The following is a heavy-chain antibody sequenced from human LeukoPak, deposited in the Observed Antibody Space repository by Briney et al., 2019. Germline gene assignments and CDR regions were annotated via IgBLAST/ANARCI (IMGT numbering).Heavy chain of an antibody. J-gene: IGHJ4*02. CDR2: ISSSSSYI. D-gene: IGHD4/OR15-4a*01. V-gene: IGHV3-21*01. Sequence: GGSLRLSCAASGFTFSSYSMNWVRQAPGKGLEWVSSISSSSSYIYYADSVKGRFTTSRDNAKNSLYLQMNSLRADDTAVYYCARDTLGEGEDANYAVYYFDYWGQGTVVTVSS. CDR1: GFTFSSYS. CDR3: ARDTLGEGEDANYAVYYFDY.